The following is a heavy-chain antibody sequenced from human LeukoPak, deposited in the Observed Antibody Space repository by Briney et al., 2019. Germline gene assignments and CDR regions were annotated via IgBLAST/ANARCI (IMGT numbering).Heavy chain of an antibody. D-gene: IGHD4-17*01. Sequence: GGSLRLSCAASGFTFTNYAMTWVRQAPGKGLEWVSGISEGVGNTYYADSVKGRFTISRDHSKNTLYLQMNSLRAEDTALYYCAKREKGTTGRFFDYWGLGTLVTVSS. J-gene: IGHJ4*02. CDR1: GFTFTNYA. V-gene: IGHV3-23*01. CDR3: AKREKGTTGRFFDY. CDR2: ISEGVGNT.